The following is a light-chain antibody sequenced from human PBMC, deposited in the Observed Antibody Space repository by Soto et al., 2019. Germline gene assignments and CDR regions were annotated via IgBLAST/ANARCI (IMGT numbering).Light chain of an antibody. V-gene: IGLV2-11*01. Sequence: QPALTQPRSVSGSPGQSVTISCTGTSSDVGGHDFVSWYQQHPGKAPKLIIYDVNKRPSGVPDRFSGSKSANTASLTIAGLQADDEADYHCSSYAGDYSLLFGGGTKLTVL. CDR1: SSDVGGHDF. J-gene: IGLJ2*01. CDR3: SSYAGDYSLL. CDR2: DVN.